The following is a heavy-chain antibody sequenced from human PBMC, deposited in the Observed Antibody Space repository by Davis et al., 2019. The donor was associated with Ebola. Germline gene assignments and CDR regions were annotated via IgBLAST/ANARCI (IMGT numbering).Heavy chain of an antibody. J-gene: IGHJ4*02. Sequence: GSLRLSCTVSGGSISSSSYYWGWIRQPPGKGLEWIGSIYYSGSTYYNPSLKSRVTISVDTSKNQFSLKLSSVTAADTAVYYCARRMRGQSPLDYWGQGTLVTVSS. D-gene: IGHD3-16*01. CDR3: ARRMRGQSPLDY. CDR1: GGSISSSSYY. CDR2: IYYSGST. V-gene: IGHV4-39*01.